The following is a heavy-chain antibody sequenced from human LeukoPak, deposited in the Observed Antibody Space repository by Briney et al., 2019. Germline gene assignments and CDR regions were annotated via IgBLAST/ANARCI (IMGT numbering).Heavy chain of an antibody. CDR1: GFTFSSYA. D-gene: IGHD3-22*01. V-gene: IGHV3-66*01. CDR2: IYSGGST. Sequence: GGSLRLSCAASGFTFSSYAMSWVRQAPGKGLEWVSVIYSGGSTYYADSVKGRFTISRDNSKNTLYLQMNSLRAEDTAVYYCASNYYYDSSGPITGLDYWGQGTLVTVSS. CDR3: ASNYYYDSSGPITGLDY. J-gene: IGHJ4*02.